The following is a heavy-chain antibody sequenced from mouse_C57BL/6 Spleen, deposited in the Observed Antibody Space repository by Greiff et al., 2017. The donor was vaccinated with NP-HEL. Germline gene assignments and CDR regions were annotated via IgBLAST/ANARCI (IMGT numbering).Heavy chain of an antibody. V-gene: IGHV1-54*01. CDR1: GYAFTNYL. CDR2: INPGSGGT. J-gene: IGHJ3*01. CDR3: ARGGIYYYYEFAY. Sequence: VQLQQSGAELVRPGTSVKVSCKASGYAFTNYLIEWVKQRTGQGLEWIGVINPGSGGTNYNEKFKGKATLTADKSSSTAYMQLSSLTSEDSAVYFCARGGIYYYYEFAYWGQGTLVTVSA. D-gene: IGHD2-4*01.